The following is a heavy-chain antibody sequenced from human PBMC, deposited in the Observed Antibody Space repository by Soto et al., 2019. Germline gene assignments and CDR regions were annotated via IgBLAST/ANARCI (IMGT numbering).Heavy chain of an antibody. Sequence: ASVKVSCKASGYTFTGYYMHWVRQAPGQGLEWMGWINPNSGGTNYAQKFQGWVTMTRDTSISTAYMELSRLRSDDTAVYYCARDSSLLNWGPFDYWGQGTLVTVSS. J-gene: IGHJ4*02. V-gene: IGHV1-2*04. CDR2: INPNSGGT. CDR1: GYTFTGYY. CDR3: ARDSSLLNWGPFDY. D-gene: IGHD7-27*01.